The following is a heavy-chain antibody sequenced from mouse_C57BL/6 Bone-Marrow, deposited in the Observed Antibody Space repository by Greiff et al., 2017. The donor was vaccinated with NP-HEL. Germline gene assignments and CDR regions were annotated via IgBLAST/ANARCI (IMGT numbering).Heavy chain of an antibody. J-gene: IGHJ4*01. CDR3: TRGEYYGSYYYAMDY. CDR1: GFTFSSYA. CDR2: ISSGGDYI. Sequence: EVKLMESGEGLVKPGGSLKLSCAASGFTFSSYAMSWVRQTPEKRLEWVAYISSGGDYIYYADTVMGRFTISRDNARNTLYLQMSSLKSEDTAMYYCTRGEYYGSYYYAMDYWGQGTSVTVSS. V-gene: IGHV5-9-1*02. D-gene: IGHD1-1*01.